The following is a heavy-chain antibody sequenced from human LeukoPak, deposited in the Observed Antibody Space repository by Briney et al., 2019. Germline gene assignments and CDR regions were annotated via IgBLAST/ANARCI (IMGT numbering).Heavy chain of an antibody. CDR1: GGTFSSYA. Sequence: GASVKVSCKASGGTFSSYAISWVRQSPGQGLEWMGRIIPILGIANYAQKFQGRVTITADKSTSTAYMELSSLRSEDTAVYYCAREWHGSGSYSATSWFDPWGQGTLVTVSS. CDR2: IIPILGIA. J-gene: IGHJ5*02. D-gene: IGHD3-10*01. V-gene: IGHV1-69*04. CDR3: AREWHGSGSYSATSWFDP.